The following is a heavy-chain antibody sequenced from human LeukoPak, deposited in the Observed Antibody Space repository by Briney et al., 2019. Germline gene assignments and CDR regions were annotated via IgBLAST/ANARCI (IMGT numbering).Heavy chain of an antibody. V-gene: IGHV3-13*01. Sequence: GGSLTLSCTASGFIFSSYEMHWVRQATGKGQEWVSAGGIVGDTFYTGSVKGRFTTSRENAENSLFLEMNSLRAGDTAVYYCAREGRGSSADAFDIWGQGTMVTVSS. J-gene: IGHJ3*02. CDR1: GFIFSSYE. CDR2: GGIVGDT. D-gene: IGHD3-10*01. CDR3: AREGRGSSADAFDI.